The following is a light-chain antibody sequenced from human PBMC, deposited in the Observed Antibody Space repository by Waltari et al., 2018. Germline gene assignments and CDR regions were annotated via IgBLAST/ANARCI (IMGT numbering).Light chain of an antibody. J-gene: IGLJ2*01. V-gene: IGLV3-19*01. Sequence: SSDLTQDPAVSVALGQTVRITYQGDSPRRYSASWYQQRPGQAPILVLYGQNDRPSGIPDRFSGSTSGNTASLTITGAQAEDEADYYCHSRDTSSTRFFGGGTRLTV. CDR3: HSRDTSSTRF. CDR2: GQN. CDR1: SPRRYS.